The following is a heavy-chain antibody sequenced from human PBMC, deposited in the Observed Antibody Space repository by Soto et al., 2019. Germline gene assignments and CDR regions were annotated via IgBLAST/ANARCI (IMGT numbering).Heavy chain of an antibody. V-gene: IGHV3-21*01. CDR3: ARGFRNGFNV. J-gene: IGHJ6*02. CDR2: ISGPSIYI. Sequence: EVQLVESGGGLVKPGGSLRLSCVASGFTFSGYSINWVRQAPGKGLEWVSYISGPSIYIYYADSVKGRFTISRDNAKSAVYLQMNSQRAEDTAVYYCARGFRNGFNVWGQGTTVSVSS. CDR1: GFTFSGYS. D-gene: IGHD2-8*01.